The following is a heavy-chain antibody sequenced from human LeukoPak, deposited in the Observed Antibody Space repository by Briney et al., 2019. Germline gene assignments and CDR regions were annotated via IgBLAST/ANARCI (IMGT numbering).Heavy chain of an antibody. D-gene: IGHD3-22*01. CDR2: IYSGGST. CDR1: GFTVSSNY. V-gene: IGHV3-53*01. J-gene: IGHJ5*02. CDR3: ARDSDSSGYSMS. Sequence: GGSLRLSWAASGFTVSSNYMSWVRQAPGKGLEWVSVIYSGGSTYYADSVKGRFTISRDNSKNTLYLQMNSLRAEDTAVYYCARDSDSSGYSMSWGQGTLVTVSS.